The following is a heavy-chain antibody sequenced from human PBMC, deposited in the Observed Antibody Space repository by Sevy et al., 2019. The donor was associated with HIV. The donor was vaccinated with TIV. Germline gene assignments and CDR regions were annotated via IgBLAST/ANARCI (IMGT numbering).Heavy chain of an antibody. CDR2: MTSSGSYI. D-gene: IGHD2-15*01. CDR3: VRDGWNY. Sequence: GGSLRLSCAACGFTFSTSTMNWVRQAPGKGLEWVSLMTSSGSYILYADSVKGRFTISRDNAKNSVFLQMNSLRVEDTAVYYCVRDGWNYWGQGTLVTVSS. V-gene: IGHV3-21*01. J-gene: IGHJ4*02. CDR1: GFTFSTST.